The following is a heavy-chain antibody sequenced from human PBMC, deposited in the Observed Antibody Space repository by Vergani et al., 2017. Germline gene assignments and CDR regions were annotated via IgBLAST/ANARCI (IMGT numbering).Heavy chain of an antibody. V-gene: IGHV4-38-2*01. CDR2: IHHSGDT. CDR1: DYSIMTNPY. Sequence: QVQLQESGPGLVKPSETLTLTCDVSDYSIMTNPYWGWFRQSPGKGLEWIGCIHHSGDTHYNSSLKSRVSISIASSSKFSLSLTSVTAADTAIYYYARHRGSGGFFPSSYFYGMDVWGHGTTVTVSS. CDR3: ARHRGSGGFFPSSYFYGMDV. D-gene: IGHD3-10*01. J-gene: IGHJ6*02.